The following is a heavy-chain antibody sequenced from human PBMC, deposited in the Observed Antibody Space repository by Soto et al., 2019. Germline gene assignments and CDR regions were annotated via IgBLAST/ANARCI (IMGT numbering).Heavy chain of an antibody. Sequence: NPSETLSLTCTVSGGSISSYYWSWIRQPPGKGLEWIGYIYYSGSTSYNPSLKSRVTISVDTSKNQFSLKLSSVTAADTAVYYCAGAYCSGCSCYSRYYYYMDVWGKGTTVTVFS. D-gene: IGHD2-15*01. J-gene: IGHJ6*03. V-gene: IGHV4-59*08. CDR3: AGAYCSGCSCYSRYYYYMDV. CDR1: GGSISSYY. CDR2: IYYSGST.